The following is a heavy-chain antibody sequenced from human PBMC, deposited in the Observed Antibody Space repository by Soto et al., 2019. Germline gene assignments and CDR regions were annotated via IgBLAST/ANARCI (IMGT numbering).Heavy chain of an antibody. CDR3: ARHISIAAAVDRGGNLDY. CDR1: GYSFTSYW. Sequence: GESLKISCKGSGYSFTSYWIGWVRQMPGKGLEWMGIIYPGDSDTRYSPSFQGQVTISADKSIGTAYLQWSSLKASDTAMYYCARHISIAAAVDRGGNLDYWGQGPRVTVPS. V-gene: IGHV5-51*01. J-gene: IGHJ4*02. CDR2: IYPGDSDT. D-gene: IGHD6-13*01.